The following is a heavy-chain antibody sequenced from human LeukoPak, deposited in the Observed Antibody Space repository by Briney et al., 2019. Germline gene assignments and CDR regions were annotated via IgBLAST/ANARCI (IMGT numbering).Heavy chain of an antibody. V-gene: IGHV3-11*04. Sequence: GGSLRLSCAASGFTFSDYYMSWIRQAPGKGLEWVSYISSSGSTIYYADSVKGRFTISRDNSKNTLYLQMNSLRAEDTAVYYCARDRVGYYGSGSQAYWGQGTLVTVSS. CDR1: GFTFSDYY. D-gene: IGHD3-10*01. CDR2: ISSSGSTI. J-gene: IGHJ4*02. CDR3: ARDRVGYYGSGSQAY.